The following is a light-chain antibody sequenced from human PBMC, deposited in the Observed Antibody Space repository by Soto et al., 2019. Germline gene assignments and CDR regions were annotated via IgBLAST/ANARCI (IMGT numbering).Light chain of an antibody. J-gene: IGLJ2*01. CDR2: DVS. Sequence: QSALTQHASVSGSPGQSITISCTGTSSDVGGYNYVSWYQQHPGKAPKLMIYDVSNRPSGVSNRFSGSTSGNTASLTISGLQAEDEADYYCSSYTSSSTLVVFGGGTKLTVL. CDR3: SSYTSSSTLVV. V-gene: IGLV2-14*01. CDR1: SSDVGGYNY.